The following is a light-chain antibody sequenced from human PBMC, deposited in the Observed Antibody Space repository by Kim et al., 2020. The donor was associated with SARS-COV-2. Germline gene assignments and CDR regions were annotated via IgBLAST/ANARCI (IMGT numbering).Light chain of an antibody. V-gene: IGKV1-5*01. CDR3: QHYNGYPLT. CDR2: DVS. Sequence: SSVGDTVTITCRASQSVSTWLAWYQQKPGKAPNLLIYDVSILETGVPSRFSGSGSGTEFTLTISSLQPEDFATYFCQHYNGYPLTFGGGTKVDIK. J-gene: IGKJ4*01. CDR1: QSVSTW.